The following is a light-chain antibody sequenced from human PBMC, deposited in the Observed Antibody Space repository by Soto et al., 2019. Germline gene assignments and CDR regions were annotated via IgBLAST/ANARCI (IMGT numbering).Light chain of an antibody. J-gene: IGLJ2*01. CDR2: EVS. V-gene: IGLV2-8*01. CDR3: SRCAGSPVV. CDR1: SSDVGAENY. Sequence: QSALTQPPSASGSPGQSVTITCSGTSSDVGAENYVSWYQQHPGKVPKLILYEVSKRPSGVPDRFSGSRSGNTASLTVSGLQAEDEADYSCSRCAGSPVVFGGGTKVTVL.